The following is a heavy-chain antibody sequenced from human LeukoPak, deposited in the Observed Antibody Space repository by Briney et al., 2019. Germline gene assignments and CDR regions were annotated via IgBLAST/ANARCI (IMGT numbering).Heavy chain of an antibody. CDR1: RFTFSTSA. J-gene: IGHJ4*02. D-gene: IGHD2-15*01. V-gene: IGHV3-23*01. Sequence: GGSLRLSCAAPRFTFSTSAMSWVRQAPGKGLEWVSTISGGGGSTYYADSVKGRFTISRDNSQNTLHLQMNSLRAEDTAVYYCAKAPGGSHDFWGQGTLVTVSS. CDR3: AKAPGGSHDF. CDR2: ISGGGGST.